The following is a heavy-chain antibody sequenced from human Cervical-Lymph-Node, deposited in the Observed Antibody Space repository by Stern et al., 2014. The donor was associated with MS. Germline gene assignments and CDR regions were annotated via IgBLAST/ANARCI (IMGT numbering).Heavy chain of an antibody. D-gene: IGHD1-26*01. J-gene: IGHJ4*02. CDR2: ISNDGRDK. CDR3: AKGGSGSYLD. V-gene: IGHV3-30*04. Sequence: VQLAVSGGGVVQPGRALRLSCAASGFVFRRYALHWVRQAPGKGLEWVAFISNDGRDKYYTDSVKGRFTVYRDNSNNTVDLEMNSLRLEDTAVYYCAKGGSGSYLDWGQGSLVTVSS. CDR1: GFVFRRYA.